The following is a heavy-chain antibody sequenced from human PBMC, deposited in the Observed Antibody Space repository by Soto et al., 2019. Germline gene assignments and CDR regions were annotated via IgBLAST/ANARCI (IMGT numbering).Heavy chain of an antibody. J-gene: IGHJ4*02. CDR3: ARAHDLVDTAFDY. Sequence: ASVQVSCKASGYTFSSFGINGVRQAPGQGLEWMAYISVYTGKTDYAQKYQGRIALTTDTSTNTAYMELRSLRSDDTALYFCARAHDLVDTAFDYWGQGTLVIVSS. D-gene: IGHD5-18*01. CDR2: ISVYTGKT. CDR1: GYTFSSFG. V-gene: IGHV1-18*04.